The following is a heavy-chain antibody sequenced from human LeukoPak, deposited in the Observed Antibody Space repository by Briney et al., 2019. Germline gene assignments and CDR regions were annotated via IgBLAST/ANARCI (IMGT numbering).Heavy chain of an antibody. CDR2: IYGRAST. CDR3: ARYDSRGSASTKFDY. CDR1: GYSLGKNYY. D-gene: IGHD3-3*01. J-gene: IGHJ4*02. V-gene: IGHV4-38-2*01. Sequence: SETLSLTCAVSGYSLGKNYYWGWIRQSPGKGLEWVGRIYGRASTSYNPSLMNRVTMSVDTSKNHFSLQLTSVTAADTAVYYCARYDSRGSASTKFDYWGPGIQVTVSS.